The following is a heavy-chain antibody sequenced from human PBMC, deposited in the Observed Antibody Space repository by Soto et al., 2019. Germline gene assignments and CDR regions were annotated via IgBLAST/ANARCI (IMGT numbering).Heavy chain of an antibody. CDR1: GDSVSSNSAA. V-gene: IGHV6-1*01. CDR3: ARSAYGSRSPRYAFDI. Sequence: SQTLSLTCAISGDSVSSNSAAWNWIRQSPSRALEWLGKTYSRYKQYNDYAVSVKSQTTTNPATSKNDISLQLNSVTPEDPAVYYCARSAYGSRSPRYAFDIWGPGTMVTVSS. D-gene: IGHD6-13*01. CDR2: TYSRYKQYN. J-gene: IGHJ3*02.